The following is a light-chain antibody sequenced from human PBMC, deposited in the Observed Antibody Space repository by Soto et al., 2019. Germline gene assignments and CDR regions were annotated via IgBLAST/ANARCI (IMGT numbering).Light chain of an antibody. CDR3: SSYTSSSIDYV. CDR2: EVS. J-gene: IGLJ1*01. V-gene: IGLV2-14*01. Sequence: QSALTQPASVSGSPGQSITISCTGTSSDVGGYNYVSWYHQHPGKAPKIMIYEVSNRPSGVSNRFSGSKSGNTASLTISGLQAEDEADYYCSSYTSSSIDYVFGTGTKLTVL. CDR1: SSDVGGYNY.